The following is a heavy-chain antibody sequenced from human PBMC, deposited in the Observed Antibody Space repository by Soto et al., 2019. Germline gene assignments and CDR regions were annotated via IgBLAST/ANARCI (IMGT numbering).Heavy chain of an antibody. D-gene: IGHD6-13*01. CDR1: CGPGRNGSYP. J-gene: IGHJ6*02. V-gene: IGHV4-61*01. Sequence: SETLSLTFTVSCGPGRNGSYPWTWIRQPPGKGLEWIGYIYYSGSTNYNPSLKSRITINPDTSKNQFSLQLNSVTPEDTAVYYCARLRWYYYYGMDVWGQGTTVTVSS. CDR3: ARLRWYYYYGMDV. CDR2: IYYSGST.